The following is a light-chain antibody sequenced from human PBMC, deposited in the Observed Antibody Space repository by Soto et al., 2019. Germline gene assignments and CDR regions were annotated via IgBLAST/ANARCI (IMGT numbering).Light chain of an antibody. J-gene: IGKJ1*01. CDR3: QQSYSAPWT. CDR2: GAS. CDR1: ASISTF. Sequence: DIRMTQSPSSLSASAGDRVTITCRASASISTFLNWYQQTPGKAPKLLIYGASSLQTGVPSRFSGSGSGTDFTLTISNMQPEDFGTYSCQQSYSAPWTFGQGTKVEIK. V-gene: IGKV1-39*01.